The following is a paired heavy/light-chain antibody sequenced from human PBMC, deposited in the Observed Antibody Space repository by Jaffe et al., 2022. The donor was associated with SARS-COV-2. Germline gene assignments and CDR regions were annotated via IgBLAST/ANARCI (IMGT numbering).Light chain of an antibody. V-gene: IGLV3-25*03. CDR3: QSADSSGTYEV. J-gene: IGLJ3*02. CDR2: KDS. Sequence: SYELTQPPSVSVSPGQTARITCSGDALPKQYAYWYQQKPGQAPVLVIYKDSERPSGIPERFSGSSSGTTVTLTISGVQAEDEADYYCQSADSSGTYEVFGGGTKLTVL. CDR1: ALPKQY.
Heavy chain of an antibody. J-gene: IGHJ6*02. CDR1: GFTFSSYA. CDR3: ARDLPDTAMAPNYYYYYGMDV. D-gene: IGHD5-18*01. CDR2: ISYDGSNK. V-gene: IGHV3-30-3*01. Sequence: QVQLVESGGGVVQPGRSLRLSCAASGFTFSSYAMHWVRQAPGKGLEWVAVISYDGSNKYYADSVKGRFTISRDNSKNTLYLQMNSLRAEDTAVYYCARDLPDTAMAPNYYYYYGMDVWGQGTTVTVSS.